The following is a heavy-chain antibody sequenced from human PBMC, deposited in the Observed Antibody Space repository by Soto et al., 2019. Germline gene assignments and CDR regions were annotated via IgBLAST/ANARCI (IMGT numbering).Heavy chain of an antibody. CDR3: VRDGLDYYDTARLYFDK. CDR1: GFNFIAYS. Sequence: PGGSVRLGCAASGFNFIAYSLSWVRQAPGKGLEWVASISSSAVYIDYADSVKGRFTISRDNAYNSLYLQMNSPRAEDTATYYCVRDGLDYYDTARLYFDKWGQ. D-gene: IGHD3-22*01. J-gene: IGHJ4*02. V-gene: IGHV3-21*01. CDR2: ISSSAVYI.